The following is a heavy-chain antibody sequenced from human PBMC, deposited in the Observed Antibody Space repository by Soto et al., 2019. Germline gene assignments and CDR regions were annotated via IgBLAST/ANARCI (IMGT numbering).Heavy chain of an antibody. CDR3: ARSRAARYNWFDP. V-gene: IGHV4-59*08. Sequence: SETLSLTCAVYGGSFSGYYWSWIRQPPGKGLEWIGYIYYSGSTNYNPSLKSRVTISVDASKNQFSLKLSSVTAADTAVYYCARSRAARYNWFDPWGQGTLVTVSS. CDR2: IYYSGST. D-gene: IGHD6-6*01. CDR1: GGSFSGYY. J-gene: IGHJ5*02.